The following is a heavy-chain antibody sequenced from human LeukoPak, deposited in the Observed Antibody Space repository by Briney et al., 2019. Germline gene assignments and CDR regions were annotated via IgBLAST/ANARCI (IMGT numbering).Heavy chain of an antibody. V-gene: IGHV3-43D*03. J-gene: IGHJ4*02. CDR1: GFTFDDYA. Sequence: GGSLRLSCAASGFTFDDYAMHWVRPPPGKGMEWVSFISWDGGSTYYADSVKGRFPISRDNSKNSLYLQMNSLRAEDTALDYCAKDISRYGSGSYSGVDYWGQGTLVTVSS. CDR3: AKDISRYGSGSYSGVDY. D-gene: IGHD3-10*01. CDR2: ISWDGGST.